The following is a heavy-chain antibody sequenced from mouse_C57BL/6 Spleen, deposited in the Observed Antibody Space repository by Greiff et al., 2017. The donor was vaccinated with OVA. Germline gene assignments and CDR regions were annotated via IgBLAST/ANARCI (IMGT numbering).Heavy chain of an antibody. Sequence: QVQLQQSGAELVRPGASVTLSCKASGYTFTDYEMNWVKQTPVHGLEWIGAIDPETGGTAYNQKFKGKAILTADKSSSTAYMELRSLTSEDAAVYYCTMGGTYFDYWGQGTTLTVSS. CDR3: TMGGTYFDY. CDR1: GYTFTDYE. D-gene: IGHD4-1*01. J-gene: IGHJ2*01. CDR2: IDPETGGT. V-gene: IGHV1-15*01.